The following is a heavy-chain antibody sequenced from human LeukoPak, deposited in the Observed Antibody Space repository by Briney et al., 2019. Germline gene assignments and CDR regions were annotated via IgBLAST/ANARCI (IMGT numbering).Heavy chain of an antibody. CDR1: GYTFTSYY. CDR2: NNPSGGST. V-gene: IGHV1-46*01. J-gene: IGHJ5*02. CDR3: ARRECSGSYGRFAP. D-gene: IGHD2-15*01. Sequence: GSVKVSCQASGYTFTSYYMNWVRQAPGQGLKWMGINNPSGGSTSYPQKLQGRVTMTRDTSTSTVYMELSSLRYEDTAVYYGARRECSGSYGRFAPWGQGTLVTVSS.